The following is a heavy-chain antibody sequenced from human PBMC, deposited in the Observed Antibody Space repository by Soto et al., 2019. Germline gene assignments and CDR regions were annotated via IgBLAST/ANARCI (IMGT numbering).Heavy chain of an antibody. CDR3: ARGVTTVTTFDY. V-gene: IGHV4-30-4*01. CDR2: IYYSGST. CDR1: GGSISSGDYY. D-gene: IGHD4-17*01. J-gene: IGHJ4*02. Sequence: SETLSLTCTVSGGSISSGDYYWSWIRQPPGKGLEWIGYIYYSGSTNYNPSLMSRVTISIDKSKNQFSLKLSSVTAADTAVYYCARGVTTVTTFDYWGQGTLVTVSS.